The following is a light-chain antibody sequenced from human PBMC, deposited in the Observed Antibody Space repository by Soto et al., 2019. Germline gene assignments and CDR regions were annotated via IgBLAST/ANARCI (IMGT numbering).Light chain of an antibody. J-gene: IGKJ4*01. Sequence: DIVMTQSPDSLAVSLGERATINCKSSQSVLYSSYNKDFLAWYQQKPGQPPKLLIYWASTREAGVPDRFSGGGSGTDFTLTISSLQAEDVAVYYGQQYCTTPLTFGGVTKVEIK. CDR3: QQYCTTPLT. CDR2: WAS. CDR1: QSVLYSSYNKDF. V-gene: IGKV4-1*01.